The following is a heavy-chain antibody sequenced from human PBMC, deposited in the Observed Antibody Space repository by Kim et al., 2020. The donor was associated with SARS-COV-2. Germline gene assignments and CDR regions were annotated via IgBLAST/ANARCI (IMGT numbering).Heavy chain of an antibody. CDR1: GFTFSSSW. D-gene: IGHD6-13*01. CDR2: IKQDGSEK. Sequence: GGSLRLSCAASGFTFSSSWMSWVRQAPGKGLEWVANIKQDGSEKYYVDSVKGRFTISRDNAKNSLYLQMNSLRAEDTAVYYCARADDAGVGVFVDAFDIWGQGTMVTVSS. CDR3: ARADDAGVGVFVDAFDI. V-gene: IGHV3-7*01. J-gene: IGHJ3*02.